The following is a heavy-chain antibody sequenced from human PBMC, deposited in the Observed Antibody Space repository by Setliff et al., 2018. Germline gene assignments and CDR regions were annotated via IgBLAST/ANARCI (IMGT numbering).Heavy chain of an antibody. J-gene: IGHJ4*02. CDR1: GGTFSDYH. CDR3: ARGRNIAARLLDS. CDR2: INHRGST. D-gene: IGHD6-6*01. Sequence: KPSETLSLTCAAYGGTFSDYHWTWIRQSPEKGLEWIGEINHRGSTNYNPSLKSRVTISIDTSKDQFSLKLISMTAADTAVYYCARGRNIAARLLDSWGQGTLGTVS. V-gene: IGHV4-34*01.